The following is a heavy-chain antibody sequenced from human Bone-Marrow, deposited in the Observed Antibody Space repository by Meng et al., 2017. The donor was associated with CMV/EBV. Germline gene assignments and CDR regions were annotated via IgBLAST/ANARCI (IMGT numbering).Heavy chain of an antibody. CDR3: ARARIP. Sequence: GGSLRLSCAASEFTISSFGMNWVRQAPGKGLEWISYISSGSTITYYADSVKGRFSVSRDNAKNSLYLQMDNLRADDTATYYCARARIPWGQGTLVTVSS. CDR1: EFTISSFG. CDR2: ISSGSTIT. V-gene: IGHV3-48*04. J-gene: IGHJ5*02.